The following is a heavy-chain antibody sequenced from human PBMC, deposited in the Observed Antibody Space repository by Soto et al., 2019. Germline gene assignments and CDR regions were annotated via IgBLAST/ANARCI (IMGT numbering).Heavy chain of an antibody. CDR2: IRSKTDGGTS. V-gene: IGHV3-15*07. Sequence: GGSLRLSCEASGFTFINVWMKWVRQAPGKGLEWVGQIRSKTDGGTSDYAAPVKGRFTFSRDDSKNTLYLQMNSLKTEDTAVYYCTTGVTIFGVDIQYYFDYWGQGTLVTVSS. J-gene: IGHJ4*02. CDR3: TTGVTIFGVDIQYYFDY. D-gene: IGHD3-3*01. CDR1: GFTFINVW.